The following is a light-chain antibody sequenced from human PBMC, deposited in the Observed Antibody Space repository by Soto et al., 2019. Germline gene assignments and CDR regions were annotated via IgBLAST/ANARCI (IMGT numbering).Light chain of an antibody. CDR1: QTISSW. CDR3: QQYGSSLTWT. J-gene: IGKJ1*01. CDR2: DAS. V-gene: IGKV1-5*01. Sequence: DIQMTQSPSTLSASVGDRVTITCRASQTISSWLAWYQQKPGKAPKLLIYDASSLESGVPSRFSGRGSGTDFTLTISRLEPEDFAVYYCQQYGSSLTWTFGQGTKVDIK.